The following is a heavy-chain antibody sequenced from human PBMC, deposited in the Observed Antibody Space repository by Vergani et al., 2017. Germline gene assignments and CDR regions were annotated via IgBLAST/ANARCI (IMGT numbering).Heavy chain of an antibody. CDR2: IYWDDDK. J-gene: IGHJ4*02. Sequence: QITLKESGPTLVNPTQTLTLTCTFSGFSLTTSGVGVAWIRQPPGKALEWLALIYWDDDKRYSPSLKNRLTITKDTSENQVVLKLINMDPVVTGTYYCAHSSVSSTASAADYWGQGTLVTVSS. CDR1: GFSLTTSGVG. D-gene: IGHD2-2*01. V-gene: IGHV2-5*02. CDR3: AHSSVSSTASAADY.